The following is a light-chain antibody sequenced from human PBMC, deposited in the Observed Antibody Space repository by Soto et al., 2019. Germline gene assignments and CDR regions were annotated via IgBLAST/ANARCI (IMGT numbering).Light chain of an antibody. Sequence: DIVLTQSPLSLPVAPGEPASISCRSSRSLLSSNGNTYLDWYLQKPGQSPQLLIYLGSNRASGVPDRFSGSGSGTDFTLKISRVEAEDVGVYYCMQALQTPLTFGGGTKVDIK. CDR1: RSLLSSNGNTY. CDR3: MQALQTPLT. CDR2: LGS. J-gene: IGKJ4*01. V-gene: IGKV2-28*01.